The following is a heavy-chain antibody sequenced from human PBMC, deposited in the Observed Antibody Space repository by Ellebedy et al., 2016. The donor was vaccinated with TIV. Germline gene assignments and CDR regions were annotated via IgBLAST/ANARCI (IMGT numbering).Heavy chain of an antibody. V-gene: IGHV4-34*01. CDR1: GGSFSGYY. Sequence: SETLSLTXAVYGGSFSGYYWSWIRQPPGKGLEWIGEINHSGSTNYNPSLKSQVTISVDTSKNQFSLKLSSVTAADTAVYYCARGLPYGGYTGNFDYWGQGTLVTVSS. CDR2: INHSGST. CDR3: ARGLPYGGYTGNFDY. D-gene: IGHD5-12*01. J-gene: IGHJ4*02.